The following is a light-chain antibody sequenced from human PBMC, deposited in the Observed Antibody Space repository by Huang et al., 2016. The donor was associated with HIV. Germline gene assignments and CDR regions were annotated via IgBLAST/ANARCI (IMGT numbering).Light chain of an antibody. Sequence: EIVMTQSPATLSVSPGERATLSCRASQSVSSNLAWYQQNPGQAPRLLIYGSSTRATGIPARLSGSGSGTEFTLTISSLQSEDFAVYYCQQYNNWPKVFTVGPGTKVDIK. CDR2: GSS. CDR3: QQYNNWPKVFT. J-gene: IGKJ3*01. V-gene: IGKV3-15*01. CDR1: QSVSSN.